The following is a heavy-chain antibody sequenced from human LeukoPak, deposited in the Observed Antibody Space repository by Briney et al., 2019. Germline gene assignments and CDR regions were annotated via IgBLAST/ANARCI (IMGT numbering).Heavy chain of an antibody. CDR3: AGQGRTYYYDSSGYGHFDY. CDR2: IYPGDSDT. J-gene: IGHJ4*02. CDR1: GYSFTSYW. Sequence: GESLKISCKGSGYSFTSYWIGWVRQMPGKGLEWMGIIYPGDSDTRYSPSFQGQVTISADKSISTAYLQWSSLKASDTAMYYCAGQGRTYYYDSSGYGHFDYWGQGTLVTVSS. D-gene: IGHD3-22*01. V-gene: IGHV5-51*01.